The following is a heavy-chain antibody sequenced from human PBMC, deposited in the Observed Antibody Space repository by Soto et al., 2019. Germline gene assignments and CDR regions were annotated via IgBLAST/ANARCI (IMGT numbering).Heavy chain of an antibody. CDR3: AREQLVRLRYYYYGMDV. D-gene: IGHD6-6*01. Sequence: QTLSLTCAISGDSVSSNSAAWNWIRQSPSRGLEWLGRTYYRSKWYNDYAVSVKSRITINPDTSKNQFSLQLNSVTPEDTAVYYCAREQLVRLRYYYYGMDVWGQGTTVTVSS. V-gene: IGHV6-1*01. CDR1: GDSVSSNSAA. CDR2: TYYRSKWYN. J-gene: IGHJ6*02.